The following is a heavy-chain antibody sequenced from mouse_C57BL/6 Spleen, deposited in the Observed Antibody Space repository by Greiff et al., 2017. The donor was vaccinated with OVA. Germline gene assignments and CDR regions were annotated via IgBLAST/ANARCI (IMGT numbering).Heavy chain of an antibody. Sequence: VNLVESGPGLVQPSQSLSITCTVSGFSLTSYGVHWVRQPPGKGLEWLGVIWSGGSTDYNAAFISRLSISKDNSKSQVFFKMNSLQADDTAIYYCAMITTVVNYYAMDYWGQGTSVTVSS. CDR1: GFSLTSYG. CDR3: AMITTVVNYYAMDY. V-gene: IGHV2-4*01. CDR2: IWSGGST. D-gene: IGHD1-1*01. J-gene: IGHJ4*01.